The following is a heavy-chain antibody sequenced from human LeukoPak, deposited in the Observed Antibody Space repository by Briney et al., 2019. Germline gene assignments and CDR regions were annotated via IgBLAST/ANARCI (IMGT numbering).Heavy chain of an antibody. CDR1: GFNFDDYA. V-gene: IGHV3-9*01. J-gene: IGHJ4*02. D-gene: IGHD3-10*01. Sequence: PGGSLRLSCTASGFNFDDYAMHWVRQVPGKGLEWVSGINWNSAHIGYADSVKGRFTISRDNAKNSLYLQMNSLRTEDTAVYYCARDLTMVRGVIDYWGQGTLVTVSS. CDR3: ARDLTMVRGVIDY. CDR2: INWNSAHI.